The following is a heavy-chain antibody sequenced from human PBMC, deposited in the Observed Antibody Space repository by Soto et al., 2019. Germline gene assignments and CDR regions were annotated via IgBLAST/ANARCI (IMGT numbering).Heavy chain of an antibody. CDR2: IIPIFGTA. J-gene: IGHJ4*02. D-gene: IGHD2-15*01. V-gene: IGHV1-69*13. Sequence: SVKVSCKASGGTFSSYAISWVRRAPGQGLEWMGGIIPIFGTANYAQKFQGRVTITADESTSTAYMELSSLRSEDTAVYYCARGLSVVAYSGFGYWGQGTLVTVSS. CDR3: ARGLSVVAYSGFGY. CDR1: GGTFSSYA.